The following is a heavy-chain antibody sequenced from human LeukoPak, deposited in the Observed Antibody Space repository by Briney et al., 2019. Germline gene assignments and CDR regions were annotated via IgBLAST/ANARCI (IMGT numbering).Heavy chain of an antibody. V-gene: IGHV1-18*01. J-gene: IGHJ4*02. CDR3: AREEYYRDSNNYYGVAHFDY. Sequence: ASVKVSCKASGYTFTSYGITCVRQAPAQRLEWMGWISPYNGNTHYAQNLQGRVTMTRDTSTSKVYMELRRLRSDDTVVFYCAREEYYRDSNNYYGVAHFDYWGQGTLVTVSS. CDR2: ISPYNGNT. D-gene: IGHD2/OR15-2a*01. CDR1: GYTFTSYG.